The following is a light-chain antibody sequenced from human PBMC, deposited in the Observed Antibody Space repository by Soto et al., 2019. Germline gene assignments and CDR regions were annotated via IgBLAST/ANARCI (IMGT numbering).Light chain of an antibody. CDR1: RSDVGGYNY. CDR3: SSYTRSTTRV. J-gene: IGLJ1*01. Sequence: QSVLTQPVSVSGSPGQSITISCTGTRSDVGGYNYVSWYQQYPGKAPKLMIYAVSNRPSGVSDRFSGSKSGNTASLTISGLQAEDEADYYCSSYTRSTTRVFGTGTKLTVL. V-gene: IGLV2-14*01. CDR2: AVS.